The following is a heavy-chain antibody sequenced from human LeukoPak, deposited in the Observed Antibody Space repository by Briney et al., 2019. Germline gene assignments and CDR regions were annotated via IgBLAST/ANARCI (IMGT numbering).Heavy chain of an antibody. J-gene: IGHJ4*02. Sequence: APVKVSCKPSGYTFTRYYLHWVRQAPGQGLEWMGRIDPDSGGTHYAQKFQVRVTVTRETSITTVYMELSGLTSDDTAVYYCARVPGPYTTSRFDYWGQGTLVTVSS. CDR2: IDPDSGGT. V-gene: IGHV1-2*02. D-gene: IGHD2-2*02. CDR3: ARVPGPYTTSRFDY. CDR1: GYTFTRYY.